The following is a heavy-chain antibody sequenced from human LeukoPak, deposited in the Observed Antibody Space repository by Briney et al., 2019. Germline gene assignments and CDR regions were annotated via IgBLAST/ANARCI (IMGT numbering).Heavy chain of an antibody. D-gene: IGHD1-26*01. J-gene: IGHJ4*02. CDR3: ARDMSWELPDY. CDR2: MSYSGRT. CDR1: GGSISTYC. Sequence: SETLSLTCTVSGGSISTYCWSWIRQPPGKGLEWIGSMSYSGRTNYKPSLQSRVTISVDTSKNQFSLKLSSVTAADTAVYYCARDMSWELPDYWGQGTLVTVSS. V-gene: IGHV4-59*01.